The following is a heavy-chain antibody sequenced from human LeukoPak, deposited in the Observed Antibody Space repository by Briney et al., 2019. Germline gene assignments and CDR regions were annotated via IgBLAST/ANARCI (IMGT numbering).Heavy chain of an antibody. Sequence: GSLRLSCAASGFTFSDYSMNWVRQAPGKGLEWVSYISATSRATYYADSMKGRFTISRDDAKNSLYLQMNSLRAEDTAVYYCARARYSSSWYFDYWGQGTLVTVSS. V-gene: IGHV3-48*01. J-gene: IGHJ4*02. CDR1: GFTFSDYS. CDR3: ARARYSSSWYFDY. D-gene: IGHD6-13*01. CDR2: ISATSRAT.